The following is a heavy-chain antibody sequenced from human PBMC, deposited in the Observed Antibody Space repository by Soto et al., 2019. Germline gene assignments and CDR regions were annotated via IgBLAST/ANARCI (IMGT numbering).Heavy chain of an antibody. CDR1: GFPFTNYW. D-gene: IGHD2-8*02. CDR3: ACWGHIVPVAPSDFDR. V-gene: IGHV3-74*01. Sequence: HPEGSLRLSCAASGFPFTNYWRNWVRQTPGKGLMWVSRISPDGSDVGYADSVEGRFTVSRDNAKNTLYLQMHSLRAEDTAMYYCACWGHIVPVAPSDFDRWRQGTLVTVS. J-gene: IGHJ4*02. CDR2: ISPDGSDV.